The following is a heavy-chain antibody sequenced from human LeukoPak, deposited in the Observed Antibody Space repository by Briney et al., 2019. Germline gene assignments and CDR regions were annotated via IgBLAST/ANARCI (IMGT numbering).Heavy chain of an antibody. Sequence: GESLRLSCAASGFTFSSYSMNWVSHPPGKGLEWDSSISSSSSYIYNADSVKGRFTISRDNAKNSLYLQMNSLRAEDTAVYYCARVPYCSGTSCPIWFDPWGQGTLVTVSS. CDR3: ARVPYCSGTSCPIWFDP. CDR2: ISSSSSYI. CDR1: GFTFSSYS. D-gene: IGHD2-2*01. J-gene: IGHJ5*02. V-gene: IGHV3-21*01.